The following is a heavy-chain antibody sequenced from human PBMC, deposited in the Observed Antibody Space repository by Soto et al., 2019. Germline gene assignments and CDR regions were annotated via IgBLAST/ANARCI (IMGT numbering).Heavy chain of an antibody. CDR3: ARRLDYDILTGTIDY. CDR1: GFPFSNYA. J-gene: IGHJ4*02. D-gene: IGHD3-9*01. CDR2: ISCSGGSP. Sequence: PGGSLRLSCSASGFPFSNYAMSWVRQAPGKGLEWVSAISCSGGSPYYADSVGGRFTVARDNSKHTLYLQMNSLRAEDTAVYYCARRLDYDILTGTIDYWGQRTLVTVSS. V-gene: IGHV3-23*01.